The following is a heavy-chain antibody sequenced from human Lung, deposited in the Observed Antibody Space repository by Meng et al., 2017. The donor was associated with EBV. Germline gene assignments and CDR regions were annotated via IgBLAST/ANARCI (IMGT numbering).Heavy chain of an antibody. CDR1: GDSFSEYY. CDR2: INHSGST. J-gene: IGHJ1*01. CDR3: ARDEGGNSERGFQH. V-gene: IGHV4-34*01. Sequence: QGPLPQVGAGLLKPSETLSLLWAVYGDSFSEYYWSWIRQLPGKGLEWIGEINHSGSTNYNPSLKSRVTMSLDTSKRQFSLRLNSVTAADTGVYYCARDEGGNSERGFQHWGQGTLVTVSS. D-gene: IGHD4-23*01.